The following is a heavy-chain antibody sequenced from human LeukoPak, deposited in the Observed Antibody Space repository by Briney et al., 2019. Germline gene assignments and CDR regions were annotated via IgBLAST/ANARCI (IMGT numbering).Heavy chain of an antibody. J-gene: IGHJ4*02. CDR2: IYYSGST. Sequence: SETLSLTCTVSGGSISSYYWSWFRQPPGKGPEWIGYIYYSGSTNYNPSLKSRVTISVDTSNNQFSLKLSSVTAADTAVYYCARRSAVAGYYFDYWGQGTLVTVSS. V-gene: IGHV4-59*08. D-gene: IGHD6-19*01. CDR3: ARRSAVAGYYFDY. CDR1: GGSISSYY.